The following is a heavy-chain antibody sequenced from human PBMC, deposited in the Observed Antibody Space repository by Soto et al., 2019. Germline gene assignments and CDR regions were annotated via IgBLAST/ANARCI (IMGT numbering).Heavy chain of an antibody. CDR1: GFTFSSYG. CDR3: AKSLMNYGSFDAFDI. Sequence: QVQLVESGGGVVQPGRSLRLSCAASGFTFSSYGMHWVRQAPGKGLEWVAVISYDGSNKYYADSVKGRFTISRDNSKNTLYLQMNSLRAEDTAVYYCAKSLMNYGSFDAFDIWGQGTMVTVSS. V-gene: IGHV3-30*18. D-gene: IGHD1-26*01. J-gene: IGHJ3*02. CDR2: ISYDGSNK.